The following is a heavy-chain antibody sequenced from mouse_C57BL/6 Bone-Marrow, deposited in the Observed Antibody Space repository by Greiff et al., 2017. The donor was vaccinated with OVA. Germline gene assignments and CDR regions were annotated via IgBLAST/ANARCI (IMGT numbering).Heavy chain of an antibody. CDR1: GFNIKDDY. D-gene: IGHD2-3*01. CDR3: TRIYDYWYFDV. Sequence: EVQLQQSGAELVRPGASVKLSCTASGFNIKDDYMHWVKQRPEKGLEWIGWIDPENGDTEYASKFQGKATITADTSSNTAYLQLSSLTSEDTAVYYCTRIYDYWYFDVWGTGTTVTVSS. CDR2: IDPENGDT. V-gene: IGHV14-4*01. J-gene: IGHJ1*03.